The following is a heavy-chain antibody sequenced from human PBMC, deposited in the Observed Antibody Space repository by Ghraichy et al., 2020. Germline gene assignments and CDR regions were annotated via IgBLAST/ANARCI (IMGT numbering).Heavy chain of an antibody. J-gene: IGHJ5*02. D-gene: IGHD3-22*01. CDR1: GYTFTSYY. CDR2: INPSGGST. V-gene: IGHV1-46*01. Sequence: ASVKVSCKASGYTFTSYYMHWVRQAPGQGLEWMGIINPSGGSTSYAQKFQGRVTMTRDTSTSTVYMELSSLRSEDTAVYYCARGATLVCGYYNWFDPWGQGTLVTVSS. CDR3: ARGATLVCGYYNWFDP.